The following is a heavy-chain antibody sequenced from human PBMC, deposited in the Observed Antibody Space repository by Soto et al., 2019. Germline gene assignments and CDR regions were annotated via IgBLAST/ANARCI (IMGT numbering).Heavy chain of an antibody. Sequence: GGSLRLSCAASEFTFSSYAMSLVRQAPGKGLEWVSAISGSGGSTYYADSVKGRFTISRDNSKNTLYLQMNSLRAEDTAVYYCAKDRAGNTRRDYWGQGTLVTVSS. CDR1: EFTFSSYA. CDR2: ISGSGGST. J-gene: IGHJ4*02. CDR3: AKDRAGNTRRDY. D-gene: IGHD2-15*01. V-gene: IGHV3-23*01.